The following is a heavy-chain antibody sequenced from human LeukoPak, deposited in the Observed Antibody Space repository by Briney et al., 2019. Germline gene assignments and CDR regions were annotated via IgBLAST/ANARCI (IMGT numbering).Heavy chain of an antibody. CDR1: GYTFTGYY. D-gene: IGHD1-26*01. CDR2: INPNSGGT. J-gene: IGHJ5*02. V-gene: IGHV1-2*02. CDR3: ASLEVGATSDWFDP. Sequence: ASVKVSCKASGYTFTGYYMHWVRQAPGQGLEWMGWINPNSGGTNYAQKFQGRVTMTRDTSTSTAYMELSRLRSDDTAVYYCASLEVGATSDWFDPWGQGTLVTVSS.